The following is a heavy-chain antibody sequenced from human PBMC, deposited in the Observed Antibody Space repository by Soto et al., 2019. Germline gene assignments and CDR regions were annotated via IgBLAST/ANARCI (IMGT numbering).Heavy chain of an antibody. J-gene: IGHJ4*02. CDR2: INHSGSA. V-gene: IGHV4-34*01. D-gene: IGHD1-26*01. CDR1: GGSFSDYI. Sequence: QVQLQQSGAGLLKPSETLSLTCDVYGGSFSDYIWTWIRQTPGKALQWIGQINHSGSANYNPSLKSRVTISVHTSSSQFSLELSSVTAADTAVYYCARGLISGSHYSGGWYYFDSWGQGTQVTVSS. CDR3: ARGLISGSHYSGGWYYFDS.